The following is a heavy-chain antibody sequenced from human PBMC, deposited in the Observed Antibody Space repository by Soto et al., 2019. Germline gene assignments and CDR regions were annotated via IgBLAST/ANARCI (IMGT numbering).Heavy chain of an antibody. CDR1: GGSISNYY. CDR3: MRDYLLTGFDP. V-gene: IGHV4-59*01. J-gene: IGHJ5*02. CDR2: VYYSGST. D-gene: IGHD3-9*01. Sequence: PSETLSLTCTVSGGSISNYYWTWVRQPPGKGLEWIGYVYYSGSTNYNPSLESRVTISIDASKNQFSLKMKSVTAADTAVYYCMRDYLLTGFDPWGQGALVTVSS.